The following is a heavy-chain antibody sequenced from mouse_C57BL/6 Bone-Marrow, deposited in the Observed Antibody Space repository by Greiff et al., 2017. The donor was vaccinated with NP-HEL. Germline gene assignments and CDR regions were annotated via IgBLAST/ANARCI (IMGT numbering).Heavy chain of an antibody. CDR3: ARLIYYYGSSYYFDY. J-gene: IGHJ2*01. D-gene: IGHD1-1*01. CDR2: ILPGSGST. V-gene: IGHV1-9*01. Sequence: QVQLKQSGAELMKPGASVKLSCKATGYTFTGYWIEWVKQRPGHGLEWIGEILPGSGSTNYNEKFKGKATFTADTSSNTAYMQLSSLTTEDSAIYYCARLIYYYGSSYYFDYWGQGTTLTVSS. CDR1: GYTFTGYW.